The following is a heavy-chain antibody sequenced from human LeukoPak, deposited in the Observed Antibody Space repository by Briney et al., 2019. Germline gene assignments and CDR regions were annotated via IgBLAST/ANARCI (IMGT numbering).Heavy chain of an antibody. CDR3: ARRFPGGYGDYFDY. J-gene: IGHJ4*02. CDR1: GGSISNYY. Sequence: SETLSLPCTVSGGSISNYYWSWIRQPAGKGLEWIGRIQSSGTTTYNSSLESRVTMSVDTSKNQFSLKVTSVTAADTAVYYCARRFPGGYGDYFDYWGQGILVTVST. D-gene: IGHD4-17*01. CDR2: IQSSGTT. V-gene: IGHV4-4*07.